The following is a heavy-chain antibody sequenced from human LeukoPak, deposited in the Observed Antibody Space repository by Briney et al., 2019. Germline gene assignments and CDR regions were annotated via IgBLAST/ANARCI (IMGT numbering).Heavy chain of an antibody. CDR3: ARAVEMATTTRNWFDP. D-gene: IGHD5-24*01. CDR2: IYYSGST. J-gene: IGHJ5*02. V-gene: IGHV4-59*01. CDR1: GGSISSYY. Sequence: PSETLSLTCTVSGGSISSYYWSWIRQPPGKGLEWIGYIYYSGSTNYNPSLKSRVTISVDTSKNQFSLKLSSVTAADTAVYYCARAVEMATTTRNWFDPWGQGTLVTVSS.